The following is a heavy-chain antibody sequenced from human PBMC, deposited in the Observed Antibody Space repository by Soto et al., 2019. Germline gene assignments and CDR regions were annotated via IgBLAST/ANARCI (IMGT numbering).Heavy chain of an antibody. CDR2: IWYDGSNK. CDR3: ARELRGYSYFAYYGMDV. J-gene: IGHJ6*02. V-gene: IGHV3-33*01. Sequence: SGGSLRLSCAASGFTFSSYGMHWVRQSPGKGLEWVAVIWYDGSNKYYADSVKGRFTISRDNSKNTLYLQMNSLRAEDTAVYYCARELRGYSYFAYYGMDVWGQGTTVTVSS. CDR1: GFTFSSYG. D-gene: IGHD5-18*01.